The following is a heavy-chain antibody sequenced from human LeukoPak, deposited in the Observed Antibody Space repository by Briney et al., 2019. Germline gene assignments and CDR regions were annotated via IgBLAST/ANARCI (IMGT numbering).Heavy chain of an antibody. D-gene: IGHD3-10*01. V-gene: IGHV3-48*04. CDR2: ISSGSTK. Sequence: PGGSLRLSCAASGFTFSSYGMSWVRQAPGKGLEWVSYISSGSTKYYADSVKGRFTISRDNAKNSLYLQMNSLRVEDTAVYYCARVAKYYYGSETYYFFEHWGQGTPVTASS. J-gene: IGHJ4*02. CDR1: GFTFSSYG. CDR3: ARVAKYYYGSETYYFFEH.